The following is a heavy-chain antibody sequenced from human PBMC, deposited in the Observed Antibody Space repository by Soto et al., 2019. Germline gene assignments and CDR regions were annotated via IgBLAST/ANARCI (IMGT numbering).Heavy chain of an antibody. CDR1: GFTFRSYG. D-gene: IGHD6-13*01. CDR3: ATWRGSWYAADH. CDR2: IWYDGSNK. V-gene: IGHV3-33*01. J-gene: IGHJ4*02. Sequence: GGSLRLSCAASGFTFRSYGMHWVRQAPGKGLEWVAVIWYDGSNKDYADSVKGRFTISRDNSKNTLYLQMNSLRAEDTAVYYCATWRGSWYAADHWGQGTQVTVSS.